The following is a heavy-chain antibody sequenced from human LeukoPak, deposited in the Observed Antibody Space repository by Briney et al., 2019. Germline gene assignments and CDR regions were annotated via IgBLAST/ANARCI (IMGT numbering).Heavy chain of an antibody. CDR3: QGYYYYYMDV. CDR2: IKQDGSEK. V-gene: IGHV3-7*01. CDR1: GFTFSSYW. J-gene: IGHJ6*03. Sequence: PGGSLRLSCAASGFTFSSYWMSWVRQAPGKGLEWVANIKQDGSEKYYADSVKGRFTISRDNSENTLYLQMNSLRAEDTAVYYCQGYYYYYMDVWGKGTTVTVSS.